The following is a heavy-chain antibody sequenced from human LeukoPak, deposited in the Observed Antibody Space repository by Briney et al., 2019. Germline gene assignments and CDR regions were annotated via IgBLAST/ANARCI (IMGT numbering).Heavy chain of an antibody. CDR1: GGTFSSYA. D-gene: IGHD4-17*01. J-gene: IGHJ5*02. CDR2: IIPIFGTA. CDR3: ARDQDYGNWFDP. V-gene: IGHV1-69*05. Sequence: SVKVSCKASGGTFSSYAISCVRQAPGQGLEWMEGIIPIFGTANYAQKFQGRVTITTDESTSTAYMELSSLRSEDTAVYYCARDQDYGNWFDPWGQGTLVTVSS.